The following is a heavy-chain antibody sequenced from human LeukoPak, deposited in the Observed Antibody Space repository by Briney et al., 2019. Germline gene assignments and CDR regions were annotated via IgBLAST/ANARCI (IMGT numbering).Heavy chain of an antibody. CDR1: GYTFTRYY. V-gene: IGHV1-46*01. D-gene: IGHD6-6*01. CDR2: INPSGGST. J-gene: IGHJ6*02. CDR3: ARDMRDSSSSGGYYGMDV. Sequence: ASVKVSCKASGYTFTRYYMHWVRQAPGQGLEWMGIINPSGGSTSYAQKFQGRVTMTRDTSTSTVYMELSSLRSEATAVYYCARDMRDSSSSGGYYGMDVWGQGTTVTVSS.